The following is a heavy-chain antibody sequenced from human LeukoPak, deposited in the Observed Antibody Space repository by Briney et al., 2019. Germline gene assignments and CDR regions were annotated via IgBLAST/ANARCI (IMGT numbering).Heavy chain of an antibody. CDR2: INHSGST. Sequence: SETLSLTCAVYGGSFSGYYWSWIRQPPGKGLEWIGEINHSGSTNYNPSLKSRVTISVDTSKNQFSLKLSSVTAADTAVYYCARGIAAAAIWGQGTMVTVSS. D-gene: IGHD6-13*01. J-gene: IGHJ3*02. CDR3: ARGIAAAAI. V-gene: IGHV4-34*01. CDR1: GGSFSGYY.